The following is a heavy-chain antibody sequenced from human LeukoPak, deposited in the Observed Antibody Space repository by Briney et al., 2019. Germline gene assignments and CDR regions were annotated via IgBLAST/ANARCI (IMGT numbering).Heavy chain of an antibody. CDR2: ISIYNVTT. CDR3: ARDDGNCSGGSCYSWFDP. CDR1: GYTFINYG. V-gene: IGHV1-18*01. Sequence: ASVKVSCKASGYTFINYGISWVRQAPGQGLEWMGWISIYNVTTDHPQKLHGRGTMTTDTSTNTAYLELTSLRSDDTVVYYCARDDGNCSGGSCYSWFDPWGQGTLVTVSS. D-gene: IGHD2-15*01. J-gene: IGHJ5*02.